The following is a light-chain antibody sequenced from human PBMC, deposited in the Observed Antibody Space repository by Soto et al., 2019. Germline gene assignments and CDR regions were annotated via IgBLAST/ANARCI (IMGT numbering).Light chain of an antibody. CDR1: HDISDY. CDR3: LLHNSYPWT. Sequence: DIQMTQSPSAMSASVGDRVTITCRASHDISDYLAWFQQKPGKVPKRLIYTATTLQSGVPSRFSGSGSGTEFTLTISSLQPEDFATYYCLLHNSYPWTFGQGTKVEIK. CDR2: TAT. J-gene: IGKJ1*01. V-gene: IGKV1-17*03.